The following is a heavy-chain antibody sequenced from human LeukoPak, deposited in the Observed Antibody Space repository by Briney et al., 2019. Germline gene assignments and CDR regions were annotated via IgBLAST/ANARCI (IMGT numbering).Heavy chain of an antibody. CDR2: ISAYNGNT. V-gene: IGHV1-18*04. D-gene: IGHD2-15*01. J-gene: IGHJ3*02. CDR1: GYTFTCYG. CDR3: ARVRFDCSGGSCYPVAFDI. Sequence: ASVKVSCKASGYTFTCYGISWVRQAPGQGLAWMGWISAYNGNTNYAQKLQGRVTMTTDTSTSTAYMELSSLRSDDTVVYYCARVRFDCSGGSCYPVAFDIWGQGTMVTVSS.